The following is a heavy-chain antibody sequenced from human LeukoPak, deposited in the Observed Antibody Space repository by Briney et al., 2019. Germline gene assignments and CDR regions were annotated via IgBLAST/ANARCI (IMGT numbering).Heavy chain of an antibody. J-gene: IGHJ6*02. CDR1: GGTFISYA. CDR3: ARGRLITGTTAYYYGMDV. CDR2: IIPIFGTA. V-gene: IGHV1-69*13. Sequence: GASVKVSCKASGGTFISYAISWVRQAPGQGLEWMGGIIPIFGTANYAQKFQGRVTITADESTSTAYMELSSLRSEDTAVYYCARGRLITGTTAYYYGMDVWGQGTTVTVSS. D-gene: IGHD1-7*01.